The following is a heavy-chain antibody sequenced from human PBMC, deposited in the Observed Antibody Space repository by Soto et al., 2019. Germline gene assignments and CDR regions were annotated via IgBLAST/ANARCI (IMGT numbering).Heavy chain of an antibody. V-gene: IGHV4-59*08. CDR2: IYYSGST. CDR1: GGSISSYY. Sequence: QVQLQESGPGLVKPSETLSLTCTVSGGSISSYYWSWIRQPPGKGLEWIGYIYYSGSTNYNPSLKGRVTIAVDTSKNQFSLKLSSVTAADTAVYYCAGRYGSCVDYWGQGTLVTVSS. D-gene: IGHD5-18*01. J-gene: IGHJ4*02. CDR3: AGRYGSCVDY.